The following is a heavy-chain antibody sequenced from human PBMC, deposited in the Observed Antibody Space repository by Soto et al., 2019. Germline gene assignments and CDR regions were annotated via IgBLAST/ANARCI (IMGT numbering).Heavy chain of an antibody. J-gene: IGHJ4*02. Sequence: SETLSLTCTVSGGSISSYCWSWIRQPPGKELEWIGYIYNGGSTNYNPFLKSRVTISLGTSKNQFSLKVSSVTAADTAVYYCVRAVPGSYYKFDYWGQGALVTVSS. V-gene: IGHV4-59*01. CDR2: IYNGGST. CDR3: VRAVPGSYYKFDY. D-gene: IGHD3-10*01. CDR1: GGSISSYC.